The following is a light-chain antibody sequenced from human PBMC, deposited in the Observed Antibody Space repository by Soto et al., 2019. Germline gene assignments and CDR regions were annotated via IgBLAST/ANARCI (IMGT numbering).Light chain of an antibody. CDR1: QSISSN. Sequence: EIVMTQSPATLSVSLGERSTLSGMASQSISSNLAWYQQKPGQAPRLLIYGASTRATGIPDRFSGSGSGTEFTLTVSRLEPEDFAVYYCQQFSSYPLTVGGGTKVEIK. CDR2: GAS. V-gene: IGKV3-15*01. J-gene: IGKJ4*01. CDR3: QQFSSYPLT.